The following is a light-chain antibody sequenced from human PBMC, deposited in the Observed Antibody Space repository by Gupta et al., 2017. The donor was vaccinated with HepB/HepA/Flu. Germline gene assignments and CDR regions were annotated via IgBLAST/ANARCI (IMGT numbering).Light chain of an antibody. CDR2: AAS. CDR1: HSISSY. Sequence: DIQMTPSPSSLPAAVGDRVTITCRASHSISSYLNWYQQKPGKAPKLLIYAASSSQSGVPSRFSGSGSGTDFTLTISSRQPEECATYYCQQSDSTPAIAFGQGTRLEIK. J-gene: IGKJ5*01. V-gene: IGKV1-39*01. CDR3: QQSDSTPAIA.